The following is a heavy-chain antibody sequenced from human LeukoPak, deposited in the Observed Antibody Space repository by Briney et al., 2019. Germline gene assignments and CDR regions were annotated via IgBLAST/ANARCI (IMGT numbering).Heavy chain of an antibody. D-gene: IGHD3-3*01. J-gene: IGHJ3*02. CDR2: NSGSGGRT. CDR1: GFTFSNYA. Sequence: GGSLRLSCAVSGFTFSNYAMSWVRHAPGKGLECVSANSGSGGRTNYADSVKGRFTISRDNSKNTLYLQMNSLRAEDTAVYYCARGRGINDFWSGYSDAFDIWGQGTMVTVSS. CDR3: ARGRGINDFWSGYSDAFDI. V-gene: IGHV3-23*01.